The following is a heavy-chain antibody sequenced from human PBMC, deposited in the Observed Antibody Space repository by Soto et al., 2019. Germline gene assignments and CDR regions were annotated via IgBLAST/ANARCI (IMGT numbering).Heavy chain of an antibody. D-gene: IGHD2-8*02. Sequence: GGSLRLSCAASGFTFSSYWMHWVRQAPGKGLAWVSRFNGDGSSTNYADSVKGRFTISRENAKNTVYLQTNSLSAEDSALYYCARGFFGVGTWYWGISWGQGTLVTVS. J-gene: IGHJ5*02. CDR2: FNGDGSST. CDR1: GFTFSSYW. CDR3: ARGFFGVGTWYWGIS. V-gene: IGHV3-74*01.